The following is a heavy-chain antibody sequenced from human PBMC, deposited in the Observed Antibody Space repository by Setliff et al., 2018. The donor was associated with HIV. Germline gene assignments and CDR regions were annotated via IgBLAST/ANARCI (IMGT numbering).Heavy chain of an antibody. V-gene: IGHV4-34*01. CDR3: ATSPRPADLDV. J-gene: IGHJ6*04. CDR1: GGSFSGYY. CDR2: INHSGST. Sequence: SETLSLTCAVYGGSFSGYYWSWIRQPPGKGLEWMGEINHSGSTNYNPSLKSRVTISVDTSKNQFSLKLSSVTAADTAVYYCATSPRPADLDVWGKGTTVTVSS.